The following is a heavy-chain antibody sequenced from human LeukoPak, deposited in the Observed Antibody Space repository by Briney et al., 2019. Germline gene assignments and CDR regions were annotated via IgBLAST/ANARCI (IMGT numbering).Heavy chain of an antibody. Sequence: SETLSLTCTVSGGSISSYYWSWIRQPPGKGLEWIGYIYYSGSTNYNPSLKSRVTISVDTPKNQFSLKVSSVTAADTAVYYCARGSDTAAGLYWGQGTLVTVSS. CDR2: IYYSGST. CDR3: ARGSDTAAGLY. J-gene: IGHJ4*02. CDR1: GGSISSYY. D-gene: IGHD6-13*01. V-gene: IGHV4-59*12.